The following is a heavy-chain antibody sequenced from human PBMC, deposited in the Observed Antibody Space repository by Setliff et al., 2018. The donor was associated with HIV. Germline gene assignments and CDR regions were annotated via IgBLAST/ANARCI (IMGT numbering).Heavy chain of an antibody. V-gene: IGHV4-61*02. CDR1: GGSISSRSYY. Sequence: LFLTCTVSGGSISSRSYYWSWLRQPAGKGLEWIGRIYSNGNTDYNPTLKSRVTISEDTSKNQFSLKVNSVTAADTAMYFCARESPAGLDYWGQGTLVTVSS. J-gene: IGHJ4*02. CDR3: ARESPAGLDY. D-gene: IGHD6-13*01. CDR2: IYSNGNT.